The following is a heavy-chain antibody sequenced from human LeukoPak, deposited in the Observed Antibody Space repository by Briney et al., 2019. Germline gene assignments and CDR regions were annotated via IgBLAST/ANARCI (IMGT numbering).Heavy chain of an antibody. D-gene: IGHD3-16*01. CDR3: ARSLGDYVWGSYWSLDY. J-gene: IGHJ4*02. Sequence: ASVKVSCKASGYTFPGHHIHWVRQAPGQGLEWMGWINPKNGGTNYAQKFQGWVTMTRDTSISTAYMELSRLRSDDTAVYYCARSLGDYVWGSYWSLDYWGQGTLVTVSS. CDR2: INPKNGGT. V-gene: IGHV1-2*04. CDR1: GYTFPGHH.